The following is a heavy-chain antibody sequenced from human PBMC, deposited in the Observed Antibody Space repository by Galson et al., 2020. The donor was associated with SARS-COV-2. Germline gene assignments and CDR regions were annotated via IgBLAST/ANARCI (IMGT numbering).Heavy chain of an antibody. CDR3: ARILGASRGFDY. J-gene: IGHJ4*02. D-gene: IGHD3-16*01. V-gene: IGHV4-4*07. Sequence: SETLSLTCTVSGGSMNTYYWSWIRQSAGKGLEWLGRVYPSGVTNYHPSLNSRVTMSLDTSKNLFFLRMTSLTAADTGVYYCARILGASRGFDYWGRGALVTVSA. CDR2: VYPSGVT. CDR1: GGSMNTYY.